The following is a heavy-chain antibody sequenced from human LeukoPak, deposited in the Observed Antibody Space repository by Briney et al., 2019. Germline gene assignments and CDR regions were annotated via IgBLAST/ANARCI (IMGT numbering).Heavy chain of an antibody. CDR3: AELGITMIGGV. D-gene: IGHD3-10*02. V-gene: IGHV3-48*03. Sequence: GGSLRLSCAASEFTFSSYEMNWVRQAPGKGLEWVSYISSSGSTIYYADSVKGRFTISRDNAKNSLYLQMNSLRAEDTAVYYCAELGITMIGGVWGKGTTVTISS. CDR1: EFTFSSYE. CDR2: ISSSGSTI. J-gene: IGHJ6*04.